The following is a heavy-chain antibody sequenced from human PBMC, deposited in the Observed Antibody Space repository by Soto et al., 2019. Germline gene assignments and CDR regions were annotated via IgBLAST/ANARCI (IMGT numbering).Heavy chain of an antibody. D-gene: IGHD6-13*01. J-gene: IGHJ5*02. CDR3: ARGAAAAGTDWFDA. CDR1: GFTFISYG. CDR2: ITTTGRNT. V-gene: IGHV3-23*01. Sequence: EMQLLESGGGLVQPGGSLRLSCAASGFTFISYGMPWVRQAPGKGLGWVSGITTTGRNTYYAESVKGRFTISRDNSKNVVYLQMNSLRAEDTAVYYCARGAAAAGTDWFDAWGQGTLVIVSS.